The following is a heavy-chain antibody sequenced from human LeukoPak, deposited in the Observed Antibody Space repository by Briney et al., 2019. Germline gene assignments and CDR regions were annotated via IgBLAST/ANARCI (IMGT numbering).Heavy chain of an antibody. D-gene: IGHD4/OR15-4a*01. Sequence: GASVKVSCKASGYAFTTYGVNWVRLGPGQGLEWMGWINTNTGNPTYAQDFTGRFVFTLDTSVSTAYLQISSLKAEDTAVYYCATALTAIKTGLEAWGQGTLVTVSS. J-gene: IGHJ5*02. V-gene: IGHV7-4-1*02. CDR1: GYAFTTYG. CDR3: ATALTAIKTGLEA. CDR2: INTNTGNP.